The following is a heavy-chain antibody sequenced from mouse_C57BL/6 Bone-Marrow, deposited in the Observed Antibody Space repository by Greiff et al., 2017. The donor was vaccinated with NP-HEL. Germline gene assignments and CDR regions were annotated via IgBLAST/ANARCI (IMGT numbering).Heavy chain of an antibody. CDR2: IWGDGST. CDR3: AKQWDDYERDAMDY. J-gene: IGHJ4*01. V-gene: IGHV2-3*01. Sequence: VMLVESGPGLVAPSQSLSITCTVSGFSLTSYGVSWVRQPPGKGLEWLGVIWGDGSTNYHSALISRLSISKDNSKSQVFLKLNSLQTDDTATYYCAKQWDDYERDAMDYWGQGTSVTVSS. CDR1: GFSLTSYG. D-gene: IGHD2-4*01.